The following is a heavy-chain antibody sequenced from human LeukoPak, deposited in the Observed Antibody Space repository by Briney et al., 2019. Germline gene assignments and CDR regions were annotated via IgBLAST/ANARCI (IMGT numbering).Heavy chain of an antibody. D-gene: IGHD3-22*01. CDR3: ARGGGYDSSGYWFDP. CDR1: NYSISSGFY. J-gene: IGHJ5*02. Sequence: PSETLSLTCTVSNYSISSGFYWAWIRQPPGKGLDFIGNIYHSGSTYYNPSLKSRVTISVDTSKNQFSLKLSSVTAADTAVYYCARGGGYDSSGYWFDPWGQGTLVTVSS. CDR2: IYHSGST. V-gene: IGHV4-38-2*02.